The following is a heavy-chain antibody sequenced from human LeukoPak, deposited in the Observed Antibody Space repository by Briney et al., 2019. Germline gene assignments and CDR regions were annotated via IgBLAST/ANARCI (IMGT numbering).Heavy chain of an antibody. CDR1: GGSISSYY. CDR2: IYYSGST. CDR3: ARDGYNYRHWFDP. J-gene: IGHJ5*02. V-gene: IGHV4-59*01. Sequence: PSETLSLTCTVYGGSISSYYWSWIRQPPGKGLEWIGYIYYSGSTNYNPSLKSRVTISVDTSKNQFSLKLSSVTAADTAVYYCARDGYNYRHWFDPWGQGTLVTVSS. D-gene: IGHD5-24*01.